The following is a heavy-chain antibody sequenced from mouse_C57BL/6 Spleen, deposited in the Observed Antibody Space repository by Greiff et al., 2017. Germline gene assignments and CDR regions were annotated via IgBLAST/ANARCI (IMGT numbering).Heavy chain of an antibody. CDR3: ATSYCNYDAAMDY. CDR2: IDPNSGGT. V-gene: IGHV1-72*01. CDR1: GYTFTSYW. D-gene: IGHD2-10*01. J-gene: IGHJ4*01. Sequence: QVQLQQPGAELVKPGASVKLSCKASGYTFTSYWMHWVKQRPGRGLEWIGRIDPNSGGTKYNDKFKSKATRTVDKPSSAAYMQLGSLTSEVSAVYYSATSYCNYDAAMDYWGQGTTVTVSS.